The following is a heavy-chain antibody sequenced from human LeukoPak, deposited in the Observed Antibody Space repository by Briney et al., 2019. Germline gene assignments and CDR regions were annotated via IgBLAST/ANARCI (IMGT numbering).Heavy chain of an antibody. D-gene: IGHD2-15*01. CDR1: GYTFTRYG. J-gene: IGHJ4*02. CDR3: ARARYCSGGSCYHFDY. Sequence: ASGKVSCKASGYTFTRYGISWVRQAPGQGLEWMGWISAYNGNTNYAQKLQGRVTMTTDTSTSTAYMELRSLRSDDTAVYYCARARYCSGGSCYHFDYWGQGTLVTVSS. CDR2: ISAYNGNT. V-gene: IGHV1-18*01.